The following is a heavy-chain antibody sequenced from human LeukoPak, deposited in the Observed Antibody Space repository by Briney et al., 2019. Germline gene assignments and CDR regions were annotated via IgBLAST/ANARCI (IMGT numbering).Heavy chain of an antibody. CDR2: ISSNGDST. CDR1: GFTFSSYA. Sequence: SGGSLRLSCSASGFTFSSYAMHWVRQAPGKGLEYVSAISSNGDSTYYADSVKGRFTISRDNSKNTLYLQMSSLRAEDTAVYYCVKGLRYYDSTDTFDYWGQGTLVTVPS. J-gene: IGHJ4*02. CDR3: VKGLRYYDSTDTFDY. D-gene: IGHD3-22*01. V-gene: IGHV3-64D*06.